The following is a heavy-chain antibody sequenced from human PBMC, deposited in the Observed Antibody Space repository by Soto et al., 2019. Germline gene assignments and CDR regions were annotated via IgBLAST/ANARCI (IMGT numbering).Heavy chain of an antibody. CDR3: ARGPRSPVTDIVVVPAASFDP. Sequence: SETLSLTCAVYGGSFSGYYWSWIRQPPGKGLEWIGEINHSGSTNYNPSLKSRVTISVDTSKNQFSLKLSSVTAADTAVYYCARGPRSPVTDIVVVPAASFDPWGQGTLVTVSS. CDR2: INHSGST. V-gene: IGHV4-34*01. D-gene: IGHD2-2*01. CDR1: GGSFSGYY. J-gene: IGHJ5*02.